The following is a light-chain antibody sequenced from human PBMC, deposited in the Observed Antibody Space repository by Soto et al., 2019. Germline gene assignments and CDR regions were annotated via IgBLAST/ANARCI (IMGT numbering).Light chain of an antibody. CDR1: SSDVGGYEH. J-gene: IGLJ2*01. CDR2: DVS. CDR3: SSYAGSDNMI. V-gene: IGLV2-8*01. Sequence: QSALTQPPSASGSPGQSVTLSCTGSSSDVGGYEHVSWYQQHPGRVPKPRIYDVSKRLSGVPDRFSGSKSGNTASLTVSGLQAEDEADYYCSSYAGSDNMIFGGGTKLTVL.